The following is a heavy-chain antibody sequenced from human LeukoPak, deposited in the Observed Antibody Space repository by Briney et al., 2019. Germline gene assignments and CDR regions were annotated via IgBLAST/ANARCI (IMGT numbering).Heavy chain of an antibody. CDR1: GYTLTELS. CDR2: FDPEDGET. Sequence: GASVKVSCKVSGYTLTELSMHWVRQAPGKGLEWMGGFDPEDGETIYAQKFQGRVTMTEDTSTDTAYMELSSLRSEDTAVYYCASGGIVDTAYSIYFDYWGQGTLVTVSS. V-gene: IGHV1-24*01. CDR3: ASGGIVDTAYSIYFDY. J-gene: IGHJ4*02. D-gene: IGHD5-18*01.